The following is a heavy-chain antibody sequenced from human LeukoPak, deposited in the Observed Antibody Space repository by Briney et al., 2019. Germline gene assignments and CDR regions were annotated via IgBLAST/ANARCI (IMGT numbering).Heavy chain of an antibody. Sequence: SETLSLTCTVSGGSISSYYWSWIRQPPGKGLEWIGYIYYSGSTNYNPSLKSRVTISVDTSKNQFSLKLSSVTAADTAVYYCARVRERYYDIDYWGQGTLVTVSS. V-gene: IGHV4-59*08. CDR3: ARVRERYYDIDY. CDR2: IYYSGST. D-gene: IGHD3-22*01. CDR1: GGSISSYY. J-gene: IGHJ4*02.